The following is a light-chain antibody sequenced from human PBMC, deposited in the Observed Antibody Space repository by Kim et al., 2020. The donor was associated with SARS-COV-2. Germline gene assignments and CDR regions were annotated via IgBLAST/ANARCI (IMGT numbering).Light chain of an antibody. CDR3: QQRSNWPPIT. CDR2: DAS. V-gene: IGKV3-11*01. J-gene: IGKJ5*01. Sequence: PGERATLACRASQSVSSYLAWYQQKPGQAPRLLIYDASNRATGIPARFSGSGSGTDFTLTISSLEPEDFAVYYCQQRSNWPPITFGQGTRLEIK. CDR1: QSVSSY.